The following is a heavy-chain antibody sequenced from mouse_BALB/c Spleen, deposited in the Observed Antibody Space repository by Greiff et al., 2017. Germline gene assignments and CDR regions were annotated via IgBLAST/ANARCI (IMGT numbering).Heavy chain of an antibody. CDR1: GFSLTSYG. V-gene: IGHV2-9*02. Sequence: VKLMESGPGLVAPSQSLSITCTVSGFSLTSYGVHWVRQPPGKGLEWLGVIWAGGSTNYNSALMSRLSISKDNSKSQVFLKMNSLQTDDTAMYYCARGFYDYEDWFAYWGQGTLVTVSA. D-gene: IGHD2-4*01. CDR3: ARGFYDYEDWFAY. J-gene: IGHJ3*01. CDR2: IWAGGST.